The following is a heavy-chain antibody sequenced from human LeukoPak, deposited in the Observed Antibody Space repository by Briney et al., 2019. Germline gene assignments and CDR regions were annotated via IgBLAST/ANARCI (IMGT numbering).Heavy chain of an antibody. CDR1: GFTFSSYW. CDR2: IASDGSST. CDR3: ARGRPHGNDY. J-gene: IGHJ4*02. D-gene: IGHD4-23*01. Sequence: GGSLRLACAASGFTFSSYWMNWVRQAPGKGLVWVSRIASDGSSTTYADSVKGRFSISRDNAKNTLYLQMNSLRVEDTAVYYCARGRPHGNDYWGQGTLVTVSS. V-gene: IGHV3-74*01.